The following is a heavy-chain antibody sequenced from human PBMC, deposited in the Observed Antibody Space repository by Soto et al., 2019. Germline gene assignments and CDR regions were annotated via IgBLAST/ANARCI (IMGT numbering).Heavy chain of an antibody. CDR3: AREGYDSSTYPFGY. CDR2: INTGNGNT. Sequence: QVQLVQSGAEVKKPGASVKVSCKASGYTFTSNAMHWVRQAPGQRLEWMGWINTGNGNTKYSQKFQGRVTITRDTSATTAYMELSSLRSEDTAVYYCAREGYDSSTYPFGYWGQGTLVTGYS. J-gene: IGHJ4*02. CDR1: GYTFTSNA. D-gene: IGHD3-22*01. V-gene: IGHV1-3*04.